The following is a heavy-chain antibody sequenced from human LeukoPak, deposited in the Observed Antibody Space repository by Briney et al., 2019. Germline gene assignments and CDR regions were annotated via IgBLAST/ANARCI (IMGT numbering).Heavy chain of an antibody. CDR1: GGSISKSDYY. J-gene: IGHJ4*02. CDR3: ARGYCSGGSCYLGFDY. CDR2: IYYSGST. Sequence: PSETLSLTCTVSGGSISKSDYYWAWIRQPPGKGLEWIGSIYYSGSTYYNPSLKSRGTISVDTSKNQFSLKLSSVTAADTAVYYCARGYCSGGSCYLGFDYWGQGTLVTVSS. V-gene: IGHV4-39*07. D-gene: IGHD2-15*01.